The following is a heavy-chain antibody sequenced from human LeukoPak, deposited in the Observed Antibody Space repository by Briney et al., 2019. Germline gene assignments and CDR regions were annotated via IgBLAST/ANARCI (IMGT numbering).Heavy chain of an antibody. V-gene: IGHV3-48*03. Sequence: PGGSLRLYCAASGFTFSSYEMNWVRQAPGKGLEWVSYISSSGSTIYYADSVKGRFTISRDNAKNSLYLQMNSLRAEDTAVYYCARASDYDYVWGSYRNADYWGQGTLVTVSS. CDR3: ARASDYDYVWGSYRNADY. J-gene: IGHJ4*02. CDR1: GFTFSSYE. D-gene: IGHD3-16*02. CDR2: ISSSGSTI.